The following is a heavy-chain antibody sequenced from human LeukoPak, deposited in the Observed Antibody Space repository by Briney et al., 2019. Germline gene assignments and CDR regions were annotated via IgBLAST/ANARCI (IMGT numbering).Heavy chain of an antibody. CDR2: ITGDGGGT. CDR3: AKVTPASYYFDY. Sequence: SGGSLRLSCAASGFTFDDYAMHWVRQAPGKGLEWVSLITGDGGGTYYADSVKGRFTISRDNSKNTLYLQMSSLRAEDTAVYYCAKVTPASYYFDYWGQGTLVTVSS. J-gene: IGHJ4*02. CDR1: GFTFDDYA. D-gene: IGHD4-17*01. V-gene: IGHV3-43*02.